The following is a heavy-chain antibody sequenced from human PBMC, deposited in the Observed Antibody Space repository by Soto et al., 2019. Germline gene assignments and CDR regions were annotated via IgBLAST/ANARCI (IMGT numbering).Heavy chain of an antibody. CDR1: GFTFSSYS. V-gene: IGHV3-21*01. Sequence: GSLRLSCAASGFTFSSYSMNWVRQAPGKGLEWVSSISSSSSYIYYADSVKGRFTISRDNAKNSLYLQMNSLRAEDTAVYYCARDSYYYDSSGYYLYYFDYWGQGTL. D-gene: IGHD3-22*01. J-gene: IGHJ4*02. CDR3: ARDSYYYDSSGYYLYYFDY. CDR2: ISSSSSYI.